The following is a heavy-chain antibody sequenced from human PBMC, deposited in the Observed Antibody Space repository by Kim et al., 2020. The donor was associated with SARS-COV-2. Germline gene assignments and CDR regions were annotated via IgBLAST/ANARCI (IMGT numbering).Heavy chain of an antibody. CDR1: GYTLTELS. D-gene: IGHD6-19*01. CDR2: FDPEDGET. Sequence: ASVKVSCKVSGYTLTELSMHWVRQAPGKGLEWMGGFDPEDGETIYPQKFQGRVTMTEDTSTDTAYMQLSSLRSEDTAVYYCATDSILGDGQSYSSGWYGWFGPGGQGTLVTVSS. CDR3: ATDSILGDGQSYSSGWYGWFGP. V-gene: IGHV1-24*01. J-gene: IGHJ5*02.